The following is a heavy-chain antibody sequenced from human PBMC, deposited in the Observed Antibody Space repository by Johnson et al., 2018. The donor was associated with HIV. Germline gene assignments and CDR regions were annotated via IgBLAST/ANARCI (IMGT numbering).Heavy chain of an antibody. CDR3: AKQQYCTNGVWCPFDI. J-gene: IGHJ3*02. D-gene: IGHD2-8*01. CDR2: ISYDGGNK. V-gene: IGHV3-30-3*02. Sequence: QVQLVESGGGVVQPGRSLRLSCAASGFTFSSYAMHWVRQAPGKGLEWVAVISYDGGNKDYADSVTGRFTISRDNAKNSLYLQLNSLRDEDTALYFGAKQQYCTNGVWCPFDIWGQGTMVIVSS. CDR1: GFTFSSYA.